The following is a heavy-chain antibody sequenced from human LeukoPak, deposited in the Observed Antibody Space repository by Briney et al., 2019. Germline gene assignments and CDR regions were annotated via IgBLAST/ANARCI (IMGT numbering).Heavy chain of an antibody. CDR1: GYTFTSYG. D-gene: IGHD1-26*01. J-gene: IGHJ4*02. Sequence: GASVKVSCKASGYTFTSYGISWVRQAPGQGREGMGWISAYNGNTNYAQKLQGRVTMTTDTSTSTAYMELRSLRSDDTAVYYCARGDMGATTNYFDYWGQGTLVTVSS. CDR2: ISAYNGNT. CDR3: ARGDMGATTNYFDY. V-gene: IGHV1-18*01.